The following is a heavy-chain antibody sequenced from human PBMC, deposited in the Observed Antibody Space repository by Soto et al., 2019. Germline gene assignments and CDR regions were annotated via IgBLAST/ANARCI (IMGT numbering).Heavy chain of an antibody. Sequence: GGSLRLSCAASGFTFSSYEMNWVRQAPGKGLEWVSYISSSGSTIYYADSVKGRFTISRDNAKNSLYLQMNSLRAEDTAVYYCARDHKGGYYHYGMDVWGQWTTVTVSS. V-gene: IGHV3-48*03. CDR3: ARDHKGGYYHYGMDV. CDR1: GFTFSSYE. CDR2: ISSSGSTI. J-gene: IGHJ6*02.